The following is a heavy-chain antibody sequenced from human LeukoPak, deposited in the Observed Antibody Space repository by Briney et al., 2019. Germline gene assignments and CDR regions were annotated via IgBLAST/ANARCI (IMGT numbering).Heavy chain of an antibody. V-gene: IGHV3-74*01. CDR3: SGGFSVNYFDSFDI. CDR1: GFTFSTYW. D-gene: IGHD1-26*01. CDR2: INSDGSST. J-gene: IGHJ3*02. Sequence: GGSLRLSCAASGFTFSTYWMHWVRQAPGKGLVWVSRINSDGSSTNYADSVKGRFTISRDNAKNTLYLQMNSLRAEDTAVYYCSGGFSVNYFDSFDIWGLGTWSPSLQ.